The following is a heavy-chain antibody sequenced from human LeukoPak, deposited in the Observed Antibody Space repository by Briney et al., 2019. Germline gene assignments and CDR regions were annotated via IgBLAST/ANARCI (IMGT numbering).Heavy chain of an antibody. CDR3: ARQKGPYYYDSSGYYQFDY. CDR1: GGSISSYY. CDR2: IYYSGST. Sequence: SETLSLTCTVSGGSISSYYWSWIRQPPGKGLEWIGYIYYSGSTNYNPSLKSRVTISVDTSKNQFSLKLSSATPADTAVYYCARQKGPYYYDSSGYYQFDYWGQGTLVTVSS. J-gene: IGHJ4*02. D-gene: IGHD3-22*01. V-gene: IGHV4-59*08.